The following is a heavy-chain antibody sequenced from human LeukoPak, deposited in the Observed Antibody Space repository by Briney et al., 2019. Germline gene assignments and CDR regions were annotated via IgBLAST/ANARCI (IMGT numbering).Heavy chain of an antibody. D-gene: IGHD3-10*01. CDR3: VTDNPLLSGSYYYGMDV. J-gene: IGHJ6*02. Sequence: ASVKVSCKVSGYTRTELSMHWVRQAPGKGLEWMGGFDPEDGETIYAQKFQGRVTMTEDTSTDTAYMELSSLRSEDTAVYYCVTDNPLLSGSYYYGMDVWGQGTTVTVSS. CDR1: GYTRTELS. CDR2: FDPEDGET. V-gene: IGHV1-24*01.